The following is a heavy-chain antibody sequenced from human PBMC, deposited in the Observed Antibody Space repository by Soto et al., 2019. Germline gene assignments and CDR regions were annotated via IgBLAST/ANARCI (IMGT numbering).Heavy chain of an antibody. CDR2: IYYSGST. J-gene: IGHJ5*02. V-gene: IGHV4-30-4*01. Sequence: SETLSLTCTVSGGSISSGDCYWSWIRQPPGKGLEWIGYIYYSGSTYYNPSLKSRVTISVDTSKNQFSLKLSSVTAADTAVYYCARESSSWYKNWFDPWGQGTLVTVSS. D-gene: IGHD6-13*01. CDR3: ARESSSWYKNWFDP. CDR1: GGSISSGDCY.